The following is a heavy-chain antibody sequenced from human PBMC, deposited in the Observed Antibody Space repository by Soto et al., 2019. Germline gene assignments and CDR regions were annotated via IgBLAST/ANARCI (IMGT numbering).Heavy chain of an antibody. Sequence: QVQLVQSGAEVKKPGASVKVSCKASGYTFTSYGISWVRQAPGQGLEWMGWISAYNGNTNYAQKLQGRATMTTDTSXXTAYMELRSLRSDDTAVYYCARDRYYYGSGSYYDYWGQGTLVTVSS. CDR3: ARDRYYYGSGSYYDY. CDR1: GYTFTSYG. D-gene: IGHD3-10*01. CDR2: ISAYNGNT. V-gene: IGHV1-18*01. J-gene: IGHJ4*02.